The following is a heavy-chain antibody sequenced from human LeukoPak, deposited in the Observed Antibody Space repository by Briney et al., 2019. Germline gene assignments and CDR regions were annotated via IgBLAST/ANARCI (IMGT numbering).Heavy chain of an antibody. J-gene: IGHJ2*01. Sequence: PGGSLRLSCAASGFTFNNYAMSWVRQAPGKGLECVSTISNSYNTYYADSVKGRFTISRDNSKNMLYLQMESLRADDTAIYYCAKRAGRKLTYWSIDLWGRGTLVSVSS. D-gene: IGHD1-14*01. V-gene: IGHV3-23*01. CDR2: ISNSYNT. CDR3: AKRAGRKLTYWSIDL. CDR1: GFTFNNYA.